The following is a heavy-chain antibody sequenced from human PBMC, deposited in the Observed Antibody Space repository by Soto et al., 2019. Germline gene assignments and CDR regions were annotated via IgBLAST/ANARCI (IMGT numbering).Heavy chain of an antibody. CDR3: ARDVPYSYGYYAVSRFDY. CDR2: ISAYNGNT. J-gene: IGHJ4*02. D-gene: IGHD5-18*01. CDR1: GYTFTSYV. Sequence: GASVKVSCKASGYTFTSYVISWVRQAPGQGLEWMGWISAYNGNTNYAQKLQGRVTMTTDTSTSTAYMELRSLRSDDTAVYYCARDVPYSYGYYAVSRFDYWGQGTLVTVSS. V-gene: IGHV1-18*01.